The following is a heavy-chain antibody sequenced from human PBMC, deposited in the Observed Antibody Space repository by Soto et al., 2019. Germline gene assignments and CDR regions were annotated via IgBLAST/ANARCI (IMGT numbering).Heavy chain of an antibody. V-gene: IGHV4-31*03. D-gene: IGHD3-3*01. J-gene: IGHJ4*02. CDR2: IYYSGST. CDR3: ARESITIFGVVPPFDY. Sequence: QVQLQESGPGLVKPSQTLSLTCTVSGGSISSGGYYWSWIRQHPGKGLEWIGYIYYSGSTYYNPSLKSRVTISVDTSKNQFSLKLSSVTAADTAVYCCARESITIFGVVPPFDYWGQGTLVTVSS. CDR1: GGSISSGGYY.